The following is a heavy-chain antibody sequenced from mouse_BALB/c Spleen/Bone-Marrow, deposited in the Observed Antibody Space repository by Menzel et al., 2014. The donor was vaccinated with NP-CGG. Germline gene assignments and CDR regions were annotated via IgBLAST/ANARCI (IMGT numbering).Heavy chain of an antibody. CDR3: ARGNPLYAMDY. D-gene: IGHD2-1*01. CDR2: INPSTGYT. CDR1: GYTFTSYW. J-gene: IGHJ4*01. Sequence: QVQLKESGAELAKPGAPVKMSCKASGYTFTSYWMHWVKQRPGQGLEWIGYINPSTGYTDYNQKFNDKATLTADKSSSTAYMQLSSLTSKDSAVYYCARGNPLYAMDYWGQGTSVTVSS. V-gene: IGHV1-7*01.